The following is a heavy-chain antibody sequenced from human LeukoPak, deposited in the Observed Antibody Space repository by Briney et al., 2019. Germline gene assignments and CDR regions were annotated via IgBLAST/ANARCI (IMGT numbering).Heavy chain of an antibody. Sequence: RGSLRLSCVASGFTFGNYAMNWVRQAPGKGLEWVSTISGTGSSTYYADSAKGRFTISRDNSKDTLFLQLNSLTAADTAMYFCAKASVAIPQYCNSWGQGTLVTVSS. V-gene: IGHV3-23*01. CDR3: AKASVAIPQYCNS. D-gene: IGHD2-2*02. J-gene: IGHJ5*02. CDR1: GFTFGNYA. CDR2: ISGTGSST.